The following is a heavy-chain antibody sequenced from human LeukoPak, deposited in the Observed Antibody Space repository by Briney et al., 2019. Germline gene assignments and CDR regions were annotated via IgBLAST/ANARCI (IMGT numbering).Heavy chain of an antibody. CDR2: ISRNSGSI. CDR3: AKDSQDYYDSTDFDY. D-gene: IGHD3-22*01. CDR1: GFTFDDYA. V-gene: IGHV3-9*01. Sequence: GGSLRLSCAASGFTFDDYAMHWVRQAPGKGLEWVSGISRNSGSIGYADSVKGRFTISRDNAKNSLYLQMKSLRAEDTALYSCAKDSQDYYDSTDFDYWGQGTLVTVSS. J-gene: IGHJ4*02.